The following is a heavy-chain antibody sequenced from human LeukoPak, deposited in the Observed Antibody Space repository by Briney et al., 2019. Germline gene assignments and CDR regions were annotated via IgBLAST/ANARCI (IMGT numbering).Heavy chain of an antibody. V-gene: IGHV3-30*04. D-gene: IGHD3-10*01. Sequence: GGSLRLPFAALGFNFKSYPMQLGRQAPGQGLGWVGLISFDGSDKSYAASVEGRFTISRDNSKSMLYLQMNSLSADDTAVYYCARVLGFGSPPAYWGQGTLVSVSS. J-gene: IGHJ4*02. CDR1: GFNFKSYP. CDR2: ISFDGSDK. CDR3: ARVLGFGSPPAY.